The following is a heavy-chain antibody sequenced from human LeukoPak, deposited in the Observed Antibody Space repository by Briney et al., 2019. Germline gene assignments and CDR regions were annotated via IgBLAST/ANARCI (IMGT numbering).Heavy chain of an antibody. CDR1: GGSISNYY. V-gene: IGHV4-59*01. D-gene: IGHD5-12*01. CDR3: ARGYSGYDIGGY. CDR2: IYNSGST. Sequence: SETLSLTCTVSGGSISNYYCSWIRQPPGKGLEWIGYIYNSGSTNYNPSLKSRVTISVDTSRNQFSLKLNSVTAADTAIYYCARGYSGYDIGGYWGQGTLVTVSS. J-gene: IGHJ4*02.